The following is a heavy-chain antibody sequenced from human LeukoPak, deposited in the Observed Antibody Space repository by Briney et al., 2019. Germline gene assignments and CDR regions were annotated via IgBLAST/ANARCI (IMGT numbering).Heavy chain of an antibody. D-gene: IGHD4-17*01. CDR1: GGSFSGYY. CDR2: INHSGST. CDR3: ARHDYGDYADAFDI. V-gene: IGHV4-34*01. J-gene: IGHJ3*02. Sequence: SETLSLTCAVYGGSFSGYYWSWIRQPPGKGLEWIGEINHSGSTNYNPSLKSRVTISVDTSKNQFSLKLSSVTAADTAVYYCARHDYGDYADAFDIWGQGTMVTVSS.